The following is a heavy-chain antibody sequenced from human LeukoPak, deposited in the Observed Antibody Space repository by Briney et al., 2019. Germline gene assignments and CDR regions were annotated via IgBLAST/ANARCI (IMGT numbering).Heavy chain of an antibody. J-gene: IGHJ5*02. Sequence: ASVKVSCKASGYTFTGYYMHWVRQAPGQGLEWMGWINPNSGGTNYAQKFQGRVTMTRDTSISTAYMELSRLRSDDTAVYYCARVPAAIYNWFDPWGQGTLVTVSP. CDR3: ARVPAAIYNWFDP. CDR1: GYTFTGYY. V-gene: IGHV1-2*02. CDR2: INPNSGGT. D-gene: IGHD2-2*01.